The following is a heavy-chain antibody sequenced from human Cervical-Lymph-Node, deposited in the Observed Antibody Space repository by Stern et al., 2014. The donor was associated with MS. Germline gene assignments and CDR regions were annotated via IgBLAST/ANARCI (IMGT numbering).Heavy chain of an antibody. CDR3: VYAPPGDCLEDAFDI. D-gene: IGHD2-21*02. CDR2: IYWDGDK. J-gene: IGHJ3*02. V-gene: IGHV2-5*02. Sequence: QITLKESGPTLVKPTETLRLTCTFSGFSLRTNGVAVGWIPQTPGKALEFLAIIYWDGDKRYNPSLKRRLTITTDTSKSQVVLKMTSLDPGDTATYYCVYAPPGDCLEDAFDIWGQGTMVTISS. CDR1: GFSLRTNGVA.